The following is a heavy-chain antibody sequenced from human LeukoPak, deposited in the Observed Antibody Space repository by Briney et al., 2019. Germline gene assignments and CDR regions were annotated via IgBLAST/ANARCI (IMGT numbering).Heavy chain of an antibody. D-gene: IGHD2-15*01. V-gene: IGHV3-11*05. CDR3: ARDSRGMSCSGGTCYNGMDV. Sequence: PGGSLRLSCAASGFIFSDFYMSWIPQAPGKGLEWVSYISSGSSYTNYADSVKGRFTISRDNTKNSLFLQMNSLRPEDTAVYFCARDSRGMSCSGGTCYNGMDVWGQGTTVTVSS. J-gene: IGHJ6*02. CDR1: GFIFSDFY. CDR2: ISSGSSYT.